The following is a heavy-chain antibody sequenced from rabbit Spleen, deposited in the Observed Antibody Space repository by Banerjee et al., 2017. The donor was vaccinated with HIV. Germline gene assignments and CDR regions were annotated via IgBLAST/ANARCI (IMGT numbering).Heavy chain of an antibody. CDR2: IDTGNSDFT. CDR1: GFDFSSYY. V-gene: IGHV1S45*01. J-gene: IGHJ6*01. D-gene: IGHD1-1*01. Sequence: QEQLKESGGGLVQPGGSLKVSCIASGFDFSSYYMCWVRQAPGKGLEWIACIDTGNSDFTYFASWAKGRFTCSKTSSTTVTLQMTSLTAADTATYFCARDTSTSFSSYGMDLWGQGTLVTVS. CDR3: ARDTSTSFSSYGMDL.